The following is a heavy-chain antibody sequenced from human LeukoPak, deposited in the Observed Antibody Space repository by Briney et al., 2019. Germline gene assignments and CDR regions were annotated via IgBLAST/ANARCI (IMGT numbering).Heavy chain of an antibody. Sequence: GASVKVSCKASGYTFTSYYMHWVRQAPGQGLEWMGLINPTGGSTGYAQKFQGRVTMTRDTSISTAYMELSRLRSDDTAVYYCARDRVDIVVVPAAMRGGSSGWQFDYWGQGTLVTVSS. J-gene: IGHJ4*02. CDR1: GYTFTSYY. D-gene: IGHD2-2*01. V-gene: IGHV1-46*01. CDR3: ARDRVDIVVVPAAMRGGSSGWQFDY. CDR2: INPTGGST.